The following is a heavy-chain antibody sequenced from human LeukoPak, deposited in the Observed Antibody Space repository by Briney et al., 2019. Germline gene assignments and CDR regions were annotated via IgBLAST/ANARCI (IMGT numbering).Heavy chain of an antibody. CDR3: ARWAAGD. CDR2: INAGNGNT. D-gene: IGHD3-10*01. Sequence: ASVNASCKASGYTFTSYAMHWVRQAPGQRLEWMGWINAGNGNTKYSQKFQGRVTITRDTSASTVYMELSSLRSEDTAVYYCARWAAGDWGQGTLVTVSS. J-gene: IGHJ4*02. CDR1: GYTFTSYA. V-gene: IGHV1-3*01.